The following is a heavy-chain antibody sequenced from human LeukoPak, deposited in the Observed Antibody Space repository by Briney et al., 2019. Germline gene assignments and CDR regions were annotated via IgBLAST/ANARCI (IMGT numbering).Heavy chain of an antibody. J-gene: IGHJ6*03. CDR3: ARDSSPDALPYMDA. CDR1: GGSMKRSY. D-gene: IGHD6-6*01. Sequence: PSETLSLTCLVSGGSMKRSYWTWIRQAPGKGLEWIGNIDDSGNTNYSPSLKSRVTISLDTSKYQFSLRVTSVTAADRGLYFCARDSSPDALPYMDAWGKGTTVTVSS. CDR2: IDDSGNT. V-gene: IGHV4-59*01.